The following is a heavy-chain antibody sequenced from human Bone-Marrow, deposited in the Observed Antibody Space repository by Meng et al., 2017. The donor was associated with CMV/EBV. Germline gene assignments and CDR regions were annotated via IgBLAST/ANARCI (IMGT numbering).Heavy chain of an antibody. J-gene: IGHJ6*02. CDR2: ISGYNGNT. CDR3: ARTAVYYDFWSGYYTRGSQGYGMDV. Sequence: ASVKVSCKASGYTFTTYGISWVRQAPGQGLEWMGWISGYNGNTNNAQKLQGRVTMTTDTSTSTAYMELRRLRSDDTAVYYCARTAVYYDFWSGYYTRGSQGYGMDVWGQGTTVTVSS. CDR1: GYTFTTYG. V-gene: IGHV1-18*01. D-gene: IGHD3-3*01.